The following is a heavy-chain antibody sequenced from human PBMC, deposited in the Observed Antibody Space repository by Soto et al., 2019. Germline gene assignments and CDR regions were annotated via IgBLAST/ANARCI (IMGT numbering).Heavy chain of an antibody. CDR1: GGTFSSYA. CDR2: IIPIFGTA. Sequence: QVQLVKSGADLKKPGSSVKVSCKASGGTFSSYALSWVRQAPGQGLAWMGGIIPIFGTANYAQKFQGRVTLPADETMRPAYMELSRLRAADTAVYYCARDKTGTTGSSSYYYGMAGGGQGTTVTVA. V-gene: IGHV1-69*01. CDR3: ARDKTGTTGSSSYYYGMAG. D-gene: IGHD1-7*01. J-gene: IGHJ6*02.